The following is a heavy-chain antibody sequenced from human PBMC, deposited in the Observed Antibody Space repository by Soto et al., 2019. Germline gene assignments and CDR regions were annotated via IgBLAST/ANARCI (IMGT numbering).Heavy chain of an antibody. CDR3: ARTVGSYDSSGYSSPLYFDY. Sequence: SETLSLTCTVSGGSISSSSYYWGWIRQPPGKGLEWIGSIYYSGSTYYNPSLKSRVTISVDTSKNQFSLKLSSVTAADTAVYYRARTVGSYDSSGYSSPLYFDYWGQGTLVTVSS. V-gene: IGHV4-39*01. CDR1: GGSISSSSYY. CDR2: IYYSGST. D-gene: IGHD3-22*01. J-gene: IGHJ4*02.